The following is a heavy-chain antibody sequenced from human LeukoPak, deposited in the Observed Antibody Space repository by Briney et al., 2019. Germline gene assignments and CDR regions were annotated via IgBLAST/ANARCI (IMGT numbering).Heavy chain of an antibody. CDR2: IYPGDSDT. CDR1: GYSFTSYW. J-gene: IGHJ6*03. Sequence: GESLKISCKGSGYSFTSYWIGWVRQMPGKGLEWMGIIYPGDSDTRYSPSFQGQVTISADKSISTAYLQWSSLKASDTAMYYCARAGDSSGYYPYYYYYYIDVWGKGTTVTVSS. CDR3: ARAGDSSGYYPYYYYYYIDV. D-gene: IGHD3-22*01. V-gene: IGHV5-51*01.